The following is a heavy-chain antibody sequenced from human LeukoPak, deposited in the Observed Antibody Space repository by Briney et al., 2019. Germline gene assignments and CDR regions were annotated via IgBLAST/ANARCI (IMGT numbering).Heavy chain of an antibody. Sequence: GGSLRLSCAASGFTFSSYGMHWVRQAPGKGLEWVAVIWYDGSNKYYADSVKGRFTISRDNSKNTLYLQMNSLRAEDAAVYYCARDCSSGSCYLDYWGQGTLVTVSS. J-gene: IGHJ4*02. V-gene: IGHV3-33*01. D-gene: IGHD2-15*01. CDR2: IWYDGSNK. CDR3: ARDCSSGSCYLDY. CDR1: GFTFSSYG.